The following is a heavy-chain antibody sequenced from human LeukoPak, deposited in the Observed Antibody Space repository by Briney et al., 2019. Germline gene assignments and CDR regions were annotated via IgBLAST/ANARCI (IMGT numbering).Heavy chain of an antibody. Sequence: GGSLRLSCAASGFTFSIYAMSWVRQAPGKGLEGVSAISGSGGSTYYADSVKGRFTISRDNSKNTLYLQMNSLRAEDTAVYYCAKDRNIVVVTAIFDYWGQGTLVTVSS. CDR3: AKDRNIVVVTAIFDY. CDR2: ISGSGGST. V-gene: IGHV3-23*01. CDR1: GFTFSIYA. J-gene: IGHJ4*02. D-gene: IGHD2-21*02.